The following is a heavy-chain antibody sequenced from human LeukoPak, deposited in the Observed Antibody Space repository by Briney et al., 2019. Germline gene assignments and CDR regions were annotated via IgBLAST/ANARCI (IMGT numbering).Heavy chain of an antibody. D-gene: IGHD3-3*01. J-gene: IGHJ1*01. CDR1: GGSISSYS. V-gene: IGHV4-4*07. CDR2: IYTSGST. CDR3: ARGGDFWSGYYSI. Sequence: SETLSLTCTVSGGSISSYSWSWIRQPPGKGLEWIGRIYTSGSTNYNPSLKSRVTMSVDTSKNQFSLKLSSVTAADTAVYYCARGGDFWSGYYSIWGQGTLVTVSS.